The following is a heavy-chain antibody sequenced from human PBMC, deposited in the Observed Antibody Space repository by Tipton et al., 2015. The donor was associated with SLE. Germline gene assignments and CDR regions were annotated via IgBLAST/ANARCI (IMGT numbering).Heavy chain of an antibody. CDR1: GFTFSSYG. J-gene: IGHJ3*02. V-gene: IGHV3-33*01. Sequence: SLRLSCAASGFTFSSYGMHWVRQAPGKGLEWVAVIWYDGSNKYYADSVKGRFTISRDNSKNTLYLQMNSLRAEDTAVYYCARGGLSSGWYDAFDIWGQGTMVTVSS. D-gene: IGHD6-19*01. CDR3: ARGGLSSGWYDAFDI. CDR2: IWYDGSNK.